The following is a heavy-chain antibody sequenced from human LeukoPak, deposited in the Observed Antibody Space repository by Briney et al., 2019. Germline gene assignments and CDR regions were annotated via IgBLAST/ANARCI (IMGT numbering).Heavy chain of an antibody. CDR3: ARAGSHWHYVC. V-gene: IGHV3-7*01. D-gene: IGHD3-10*01. Sequence: GGSLRLSCAASGFTFSGFSMSWVHQSPTKGLEWVANIKQDGSERYYVDSVKGRFTISRDNAKNSLSLQMNNLRVEDTAVYYCARAGSHWHYVCWGQGTVVTVSS. CDR2: IKQDGSER. CDR1: GFTFSGFS. J-gene: IGHJ4*02.